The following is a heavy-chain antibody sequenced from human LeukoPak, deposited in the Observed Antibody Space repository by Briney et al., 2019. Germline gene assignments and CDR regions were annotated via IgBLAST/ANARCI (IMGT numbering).Heavy chain of an antibody. V-gene: IGHV1-18*01. CDR1: GYTFINYD. CDR3: ARSVAVAEDY. D-gene: IGHD6-19*01. Sequence: ASVKVSCQASGYTFINYDISRVRQAPGQGLEWMGWISAYNGNTNYAQKLQGRVTMTTGTSTNTAYMELRSLRSDDTAVYYCARSVAVAEDYWGQGTLVTVSS. CDR2: ISAYNGNT. J-gene: IGHJ4*02.